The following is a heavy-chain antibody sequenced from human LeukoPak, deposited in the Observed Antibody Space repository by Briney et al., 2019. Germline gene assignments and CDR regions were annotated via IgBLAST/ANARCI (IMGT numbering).Heavy chain of an antibody. Sequence: GGSLRLSCAASGFTFSSYSMNWVRQAPGKGVEWVSSISSSNSYIYYADSVQGRFTISRDNAKNSLYLEMNSLRADDTAVYYCVRVYSGSPDPAYWGQGTLVTVSS. D-gene: IGHD1-26*01. CDR2: ISSSNSYI. CDR3: VRVYSGSPDPAY. J-gene: IGHJ4*02. CDR1: GFTFSSYS. V-gene: IGHV3-21*01.